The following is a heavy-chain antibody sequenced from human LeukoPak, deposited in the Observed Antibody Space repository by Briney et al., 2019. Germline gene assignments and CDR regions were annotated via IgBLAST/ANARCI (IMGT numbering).Heavy chain of an antibody. CDR3: ARDREHYFDY. V-gene: IGHV1-2*02. Sequence: ASVKVSCKASGYTFTGYYMHWVRQAPGQGLEWMGWINPISGGTNYAQKFQDRVTMTRATYISTAYMELSRLRSDDTAIYYCARDREHYFDYWGQGTLVTVSS. CDR1: GYTFTGYY. D-gene: IGHD1-26*01. J-gene: IGHJ4*02. CDR2: INPISGGT.